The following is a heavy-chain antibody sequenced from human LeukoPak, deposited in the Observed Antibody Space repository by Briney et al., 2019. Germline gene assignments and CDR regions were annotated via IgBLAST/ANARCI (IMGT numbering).Heavy chain of an antibody. CDR3: ARGLDQYGSGSYYNDY. V-gene: IGHV4-34*01. CDR1: GGSFSGYY. D-gene: IGHD3-10*01. Sequence: SETLSLTCAVYGGSFSGYYWSWIRQPPGKGLEWIGEINHSGSTNYNPSLKSRVTISVDTSKNQFSLKLSSVTAADTVVYYCARGLDQYGSGSYYNDYWGQGTLVTVSS. CDR2: INHSGST. J-gene: IGHJ4*02.